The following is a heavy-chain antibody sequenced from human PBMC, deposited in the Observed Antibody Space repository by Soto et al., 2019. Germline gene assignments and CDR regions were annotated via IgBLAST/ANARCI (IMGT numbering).Heavy chain of an antibody. V-gene: IGHV4-34*01. D-gene: IGHD2-21*02. Sequence: SETLSLTCAVYGGSFSGYYWSWIRQPPGKRLEWIGEINHSGSTNYNPSLKSRVTISVDTSKNQFSLKLSSVTAADTAVYYCARGIFYCGGDCYSNSVAPFDYWGQGTLVTVSS. CDR1: GGSFSGYY. CDR3: ARGIFYCGGDCYSNSVAPFDY. CDR2: INHSGST. J-gene: IGHJ4*02.